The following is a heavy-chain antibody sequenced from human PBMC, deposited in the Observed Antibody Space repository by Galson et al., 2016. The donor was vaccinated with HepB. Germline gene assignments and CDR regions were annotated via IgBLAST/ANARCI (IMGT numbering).Heavy chain of an antibody. D-gene: IGHD3-16*02. CDR3: ANESRPRGGRFASFLDGMKDTGYFDS. Sequence: LRLSCAASGFTFSSSVMSWVRQAPGKGLEWVSSTSASGDRTFYADSVKGRFTISRETSRDTLYLHMTSLRAEDTAEYYCANESRPRGGRFASFLDGMKDTGYFDSWGQGTLVTVSS. J-gene: IGHJ4*02. V-gene: IGHV3-23*01. CDR2: TSASGDRT. CDR1: GFTFSSSV.